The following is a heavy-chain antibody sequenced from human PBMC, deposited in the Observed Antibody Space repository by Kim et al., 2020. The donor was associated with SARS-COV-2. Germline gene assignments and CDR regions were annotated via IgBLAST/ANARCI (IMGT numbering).Heavy chain of an antibody. V-gene: IGHV1-18*01. D-gene: IGHD3-16*01. CDR3: ARTPSNVYWYFDL. Sequence: YAQKLQGRVTMTTDTSTSTAYMELRSLRSDDTAVYYCARTPSNVYWYFDLWGRGTLVTVSS. J-gene: IGHJ2*01.